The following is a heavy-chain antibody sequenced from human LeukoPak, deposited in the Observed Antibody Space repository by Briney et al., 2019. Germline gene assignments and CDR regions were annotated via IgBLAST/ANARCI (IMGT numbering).Heavy chain of an antibody. Sequence: SVKLSCTASGRTFSSYAVSWGRQAPGQGLEWWGGFIPIFGTADYAQKFPGRVTITTAESTSTASLELSSRRSDDTAVYYCAKGKDIVVVPAAMPTWFDPWGQGTLVTVSS. CDR3: AKGKDIVVVPAAMPTWFDP. D-gene: IGHD2-2*01. J-gene: IGHJ5*02. CDR1: GRTFSSYA. V-gene: IGHV1-69*05. CDR2: FIPIFGTA.